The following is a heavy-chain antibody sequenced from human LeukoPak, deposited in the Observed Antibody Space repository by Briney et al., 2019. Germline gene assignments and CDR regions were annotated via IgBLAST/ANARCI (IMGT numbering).Heavy chain of an antibody. CDR2: ISGSGVST. Sequence: PGGSLRLSCAASGLTFSTCTMSWVRQAPGKGLEWVSLISGSGVSTYYADSVKGRFTISRDNSKNSLYLQMNSLRAEDTAVYYCASFPWELRPTWGQGTLVTVSS. CDR1: GLTFSTCT. D-gene: IGHD1-26*01. J-gene: IGHJ4*02. CDR3: ASFPWELRPT. V-gene: IGHV3-23*01.